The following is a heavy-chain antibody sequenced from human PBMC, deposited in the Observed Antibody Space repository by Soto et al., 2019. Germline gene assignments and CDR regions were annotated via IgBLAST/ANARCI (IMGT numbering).Heavy chain of an antibody. CDR3: ARDSGGAIVVVPAAYGMDV. Sequence: ASVKVSCKASGYSFTDYHIHWVRQAPGQGLEWLGRINPKSGGTSTAQKFQGWVTMTRDTSISTAYMELSRLRSDDTAVYYCARDSGGAIVVVPAAYGMDVWGQ. V-gene: IGHV1-2*04. CDR1: GYSFTDYH. CDR2: INPKSGGT. J-gene: IGHJ6*02. D-gene: IGHD2-2*01.